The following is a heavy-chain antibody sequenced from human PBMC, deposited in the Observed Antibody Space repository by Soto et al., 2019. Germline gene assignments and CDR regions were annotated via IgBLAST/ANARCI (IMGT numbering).Heavy chain of an antibody. D-gene: IGHD2-21*01. V-gene: IGHV4-31*03. J-gene: IGHJ6*02. CDR3: ARRALWGWLSVVVGYGLDR. CDR1: GGSISSGGYY. Sequence: QVQLQESGPGLVKPSQTLSLTCTVSGGSISSGGYYWSWIRQHPGKGLEWIGYIYYSGSTYYNPSLKSRVTISVSPAKNQVSLEVSSVTAADTAGYYWARRALWGWLSVVVGYGLDRWGPGTTVTVSS. CDR2: IYYSGST.